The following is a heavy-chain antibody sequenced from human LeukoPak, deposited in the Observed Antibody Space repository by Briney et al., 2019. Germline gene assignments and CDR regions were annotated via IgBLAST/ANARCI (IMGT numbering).Heavy chain of an antibody. CDR1: GFTFRSHS. Sequence: GGSLRLSCAASGFTFRSHSMSWVRQGPGKGLECVSYISSTSGTIYYADSVKGRFTISRDNAKNSLYLQMNSLRAEDTAVYYCARKTYYYDSGSYSKSYYFDYWGQGTLVTVSS. V-gene: IGHV3-48*01. CDR3: ARKTYYYDSGSYSKSYYFDY. CDR2: ISSTSGTI. J-gene: IGHJ4*02. D-gene: IGHD3-10*01.